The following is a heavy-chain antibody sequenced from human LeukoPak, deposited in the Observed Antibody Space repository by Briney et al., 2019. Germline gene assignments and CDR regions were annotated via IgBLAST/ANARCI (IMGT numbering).Heavy chain of an antibody. D-gene: IGHD3-10*01. J-gene: IGHJ6*03. CDR2: IYYSGST. Sequence: SETLSLTCTVSGGSISSSSYYWGWIRQPPGKGLEWIGSIYYSGSTYYNPSLKSRVTISVDTSKNQFSLKLSSVTAADTAVYYCASTYGSGSYYYYYYMDVWGKGTTVTVSS. V-gene: IGHV4-39*07. CDR1: GGSISSSSYY. CDR3: ASTYGSGSYYYYYYMDV.